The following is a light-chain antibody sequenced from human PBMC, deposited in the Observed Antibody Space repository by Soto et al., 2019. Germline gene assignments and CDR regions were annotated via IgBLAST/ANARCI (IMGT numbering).Light chain of an antibody. CDR1: QSLSSTY. CDR3: QQYDYSIT. CDR2: GAS. J-gene: IGKJ5*01. Sequence: DIVLTQSPGTLSLSPGDGATLFCRASQSLSSTYLAWYQQKPGQAPRLLIYGASTRATGIPDRFSGIGSGTDFTLTISRLEPEDFAVYYCQQYDYSITFGQGTRLEIE. V-gene: IGKV3-20*01.